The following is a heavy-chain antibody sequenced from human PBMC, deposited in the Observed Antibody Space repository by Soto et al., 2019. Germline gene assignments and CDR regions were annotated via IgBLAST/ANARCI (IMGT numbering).Heavy chain of an antibody. CDR3: AKDAAAVNGVWDPFDL. CDR2: VGGSDDDK. CDR1: GFTFSDYA. D-gene: IGHD2-8*01. Sequence: EVQLLESGGGVVQPGGSLRLSCAASGFTFSDYAMSWVRQTPGKGLQWVSGVGGSDDDKHYADSVRGRFIVSRDNSKNTLYLNMNSLSADETYIYYCAKDAAAVNGVWDPFDLWGEGTEVTVSS. V-gene: IGHV3-23*01. J-gene: IGHJ3*01.